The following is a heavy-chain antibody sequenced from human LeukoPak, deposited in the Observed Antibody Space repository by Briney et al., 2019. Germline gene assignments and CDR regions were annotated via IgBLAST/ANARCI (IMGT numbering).Heavy chain of an antibody. J-gene: IGHJ6*02. CDR2: IYYSGST. D-gene: IGHD3-22*01. V-gene: IGHV4-39*07. CDR1: GGSISSSSYY. Sequence: SETLSLTCTVSGGSISSSSYYWGWIRQPPGKGLEWIGSIYYSGSTYYNPSLKSRVTISVDTSKNQFSLKLSSVTAADTAVYYCARYYYDSSGYYYYYYGMDVWGQGTTVTVSS. CDR3: ARYYYDSSGYYYYYYGMDV.